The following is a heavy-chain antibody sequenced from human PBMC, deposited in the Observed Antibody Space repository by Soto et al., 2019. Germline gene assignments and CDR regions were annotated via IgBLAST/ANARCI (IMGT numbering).Heavy chain of an antibody. D-gene: IGHD6-6*01. J-gene: IGHJ5*02. Sequence: QVQLVQSGAEVKKPGASVKVSCKASGYTFTSYDINWVRQATGQGLEWMGWMNPNSGNTGYAQKFQGRVTMTRNTSISTAYMELSSLRSEDTAVYYCAKSVPARGIAARRRGGWFDPWGQGTLVTVSS. CDR1: GYTFTSYD. CDR3: AKSVPARGIAARRRGGWFDP. V-gene: IGHV1-8*01. CDR2: MNPNSGNT.